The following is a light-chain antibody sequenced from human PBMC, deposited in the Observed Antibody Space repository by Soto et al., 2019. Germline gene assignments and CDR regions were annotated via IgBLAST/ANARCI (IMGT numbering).Light chain of an antibody. V-gene: IGKV1-5*03. J-gene: IGKJ1*01. CDR2: KVS. CDR3: QEYDTSFTWT. Sequence: DIQMTQSPSTLSASIGDTVTITCRASQTINNWLAWYQQKPGKAPKVLIHKVSTLESGVPPRFSGSGSGTDFTLTISSLQPDDFATYYCQEYDTSFTWTFGQGTRVELK. CDR1: QTINNW.